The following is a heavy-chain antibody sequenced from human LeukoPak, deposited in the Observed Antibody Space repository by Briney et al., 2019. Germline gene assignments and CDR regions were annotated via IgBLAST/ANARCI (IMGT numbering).Heavy chain of an antibody. J-gene: IGHJ3*02. Sequence: PGGSLRLSCAVSGFTFSSYAMSWVRQAPGKGLEWVSAISGSGGSTFYADSVKGRFTISRDNSKNTLYLQMNILRAEDTAVYYCAKGSGGTRPHAFDIWGQGTMVTVSS. CDR3: AKGSGGTRPHAFDI. V-gene: IGHV3-23*01. D-gene: IGHD2-15*01. CDR2: ISGSGGST. CDR1: GFTFSSYA.